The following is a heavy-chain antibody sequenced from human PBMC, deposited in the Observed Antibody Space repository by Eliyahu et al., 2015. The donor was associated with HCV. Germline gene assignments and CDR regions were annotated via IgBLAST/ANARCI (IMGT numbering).Heavy chain of an antibody. V-gene: IGHV3-15*01. J-gene: IGHJ3*02. D-gene: IGHD3-3*02. CDR1: GFNFXDXY. CDR2: IKVKSEGATA. CDR3: TTSFASI. Sequence: EVHLVASGGGLVKXGGSLRLSXXXXGFNFXDXYLAWVRQVPGKGPEWIGRIKVKSEGATADYAASAKGRFTISRDDPRNTLYLEMSGLKIEDTAVYHCTTSFASIWGQGTMVTVSS.